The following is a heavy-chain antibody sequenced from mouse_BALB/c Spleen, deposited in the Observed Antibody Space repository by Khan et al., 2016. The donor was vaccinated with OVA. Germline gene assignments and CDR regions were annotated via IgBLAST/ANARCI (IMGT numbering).Heavy chain of an antibody. D-gene: IGHD4-1*01. Sequence: EVQGVESGGDLVKPGGSLKLSCAASGFTFSSYSMSWVRQTPDKRLEWVASISSGGDYTYYPDRVKGRFTISRDNAKNTLYLQMSDLKSEDTAMYYCADHLTGSFADWGQGTLVTVSA. CDR2: ISSGGDYT. J-gene: IGHJ3*01. CDR3: ADHLTGSFAD. CDR1: GFTFSSYS. V-gene: IGHV5-6*01.